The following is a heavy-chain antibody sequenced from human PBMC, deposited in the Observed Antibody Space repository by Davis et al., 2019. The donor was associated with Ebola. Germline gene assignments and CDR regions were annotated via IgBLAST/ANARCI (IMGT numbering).Heavy chain of an antibody. CDR3: ASVGSNGMDV. J-gene: IGHJ6*04. V-gene: IGHV3-23*01. Sequence: GGSLRLSCAASGFTFSSYAMSWVRQAPGKGLEWVSAISGSGGSTYYADSVKGRFTISRDNAKNSLYLQMNSLRAEDTAVYYCASVGSNGMDVWGKGTTVTVSS. CDR2: ISGSGGST. D-gene: IGHD2-2*01. CDR1: GFTFSSYA.